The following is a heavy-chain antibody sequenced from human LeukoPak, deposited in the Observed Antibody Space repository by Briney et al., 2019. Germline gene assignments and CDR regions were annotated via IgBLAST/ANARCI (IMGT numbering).Heavy chain of an antibody. CDR3: ARDRGGGHMDV. Sequence: GGSLRLSCAASGFTFSTYDMHWIRQATGKGLEWVSAIDTTGDTYYPGSVKGRFTISRENAKNSLYLQMNSLRAGDTAVYYCARDRGGGHMDVWGKGTTVTISS. CDR1: GFTFSTYD. D-gene: IGHD2-15*01. J-gene: IGHJ6*03. V-gene: IGHV3-13*01. CDR2: IDTTGDT.